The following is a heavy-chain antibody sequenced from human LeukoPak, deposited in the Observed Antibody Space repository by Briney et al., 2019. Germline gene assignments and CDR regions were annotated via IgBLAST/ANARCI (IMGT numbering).Heavy chain of an antibody. CDR2: VFHSGST. CDR1: GGPISGSSW. J-gene: IGHJ4*02. CDR3: ARNSGNTDFDH. Sequence: SGTLSLTCAVSGGPISGSSWWTWVRRSPGKGLEWIGEVFHSGSTNYNPSLKSRVTISVDKSKNQFSLKLSSVTAADTAVYYCARNSGNTDFDHWGQGTLVTVSS. V-gene: IGHV4-4*02. D-gene: IGHD1-26*01.